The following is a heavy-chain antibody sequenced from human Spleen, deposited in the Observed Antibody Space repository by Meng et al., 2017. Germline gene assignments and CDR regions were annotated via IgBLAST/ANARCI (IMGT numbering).Heavy chain of an antibody. CDR2: INHSGST. V-gene: IGHV4-34*01. J-gene: IGHJ4*02. D-gene: IGHD4-11*01. CDR1: GGSFSGYY. Sequence: QGQQQQWGDGLLHPSQTLSLTCAVDGGSFSGYYWSWIRQPPGKGLEWIGEINHSGSTNYNPSLESRATISVDTSQNNLSLKLSSVTAADSAVYYCARGPTTMAHDFDYWGQGTLVTVSS. CDR3: ARGPTTMAHDFDY.